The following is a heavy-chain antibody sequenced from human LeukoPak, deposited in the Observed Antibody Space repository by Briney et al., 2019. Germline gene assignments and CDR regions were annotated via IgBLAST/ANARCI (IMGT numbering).Heavy chain of an antibody. CDR3: ARAGSGYERLNYYYYYMDV. Sequence: GASVKVSCKASGYTFTSYDINWVRQATGQGLEWMGWIDPNSGDTKYVEKFQGRVTMTRDTSFSTAYMALSSLRSDDTAMYYCARAGSGYERLNYYYYYMDVWGKGTTVT. D-gene: IGHD5-12*01. V-gene: IGHV1-2*02. J-gene: IGHJ6*03. CDR1: GYTFTSYD. CDR2: IDPNSGDT.